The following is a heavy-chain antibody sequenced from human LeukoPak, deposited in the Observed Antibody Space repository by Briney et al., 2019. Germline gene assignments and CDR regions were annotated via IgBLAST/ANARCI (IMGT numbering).Heavy chain of an antibody. CDR2: INPSGGRT. Sequence: GAXXKXSCKASGYTFTNYYIHWVRQTPGXGLEWMGIINPSGGRTSYAQKFQGRVTMTRDTSTSTVYMDLSSLRSEDTALYYCARDSPVSTRPFDIWGQGTMVTVSS. CDR1: GYTFTNYY. J-gene: IGHJ3*02. CDR3: ARDSPVSTRPFDI. V-gene: IGHV1-46*01. D-gene: IGHD2-2*01.